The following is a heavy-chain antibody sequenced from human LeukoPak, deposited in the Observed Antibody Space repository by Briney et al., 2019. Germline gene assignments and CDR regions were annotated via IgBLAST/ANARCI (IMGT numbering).Heavy chain of an antibody. CDR1: GCTFSSYS. Sequence: GGSLRLSCAASGCTFSSYSMNWVRQAPGKGLEWVSSISSSSSYIYYADSVKGRFTISRDNAKNSLYLQMNSLRAEDTAVYYCARIPVAAAGTWLRDYWGQGTLVTVSS. J-gene: IGHJ4*02. V-gene: IGHV3-21*01. CDR2: ISSSSSYI. D-gene: IGHD6-13*01. CDR3: ARIPVAAAGTWLRDY.